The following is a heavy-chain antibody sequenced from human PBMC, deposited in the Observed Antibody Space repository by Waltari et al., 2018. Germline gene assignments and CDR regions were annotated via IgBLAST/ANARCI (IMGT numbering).Heavy chain of an antibody. CDR2: INPRGTT. CDR1: GGSFTFFY. V-gene: IGHV4-34*01. Sequence: QVQLQQWGAGLLKPSETLSLTCAVSGGSFTFFYWTCIRQPPGKGLEWIGEINPRGTTNYSPSLRSRVSISSDTSKNQFSLKLTSLTAADTAVYYCARADRGPRSGSSATPAWGPWGQGTLVTVSS. D-gene: IGHD1-26*01. J-gene: IGHJ5*02. CDR3: ARADRGPRSGSSATPAWGP.